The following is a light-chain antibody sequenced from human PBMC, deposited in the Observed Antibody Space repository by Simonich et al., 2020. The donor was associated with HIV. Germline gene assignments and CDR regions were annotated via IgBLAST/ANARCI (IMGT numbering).Light chain of an antibody. Sequence: QSVLTQPPSVSGAPGQRVIIPCTGSNSNIGACYDVHWYQQLPGTAPKLLIYADYNRPSGVPDRFAGSKSGTSASLAITGLQAEDEADYYCQSYDSSLRVFGGGTKLTVL. CDR2: ADY. V-gene: IGLV1-40*01. CDR3: QSYDSSLRV. CDR1: NSNIGACYD. J-gene: IGLJ3*02.